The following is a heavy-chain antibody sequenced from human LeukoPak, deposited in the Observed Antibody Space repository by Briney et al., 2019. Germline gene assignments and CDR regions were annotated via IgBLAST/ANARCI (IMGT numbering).Heavy chain of an antibody. V-gene: IGHV1-2*06. Sequence: ASVKVSCKASGYTFTGYYMHWVRQAPGQGLEWMGRVNGNSGGTNYAQKFQGRVTMTRDTSISTAYMEPSRLTSDDMAVYYCARSPLDCSTTSCRVFDYWGQGTLVTVSS. CDR2: VNGNSGGT. D-gene: IGHD2-2*01. CDR3: ARSPLDCSTTSCRVFDY. J-gene: IGHJ4*02. CDR1: GYTFTGYY.